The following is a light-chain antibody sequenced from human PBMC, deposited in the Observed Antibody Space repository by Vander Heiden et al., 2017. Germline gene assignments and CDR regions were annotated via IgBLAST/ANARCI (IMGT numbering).Light chain of an antibody. CDR3: CSSEGSYTFSV. CDR1: SSDVGGYNY. CDR2: EVS. V-gene: IGLV2-11*01. J-gene: IGLJ2*01. Sequence: QSALTQPRSVSGSPGQSVTISCTGTSSDVGGYNYVSWYQQHPGKAPKLIMYEVSKWPSGVPDRFSGSKSGNTASLTISGLLGEDEADYYCCSSEGSYTFSVFGGGTKMTVL.